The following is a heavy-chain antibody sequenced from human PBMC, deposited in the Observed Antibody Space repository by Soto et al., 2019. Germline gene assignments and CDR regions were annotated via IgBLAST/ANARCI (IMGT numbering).Heavy chain of an antibody. CDR2: IYDTGVT. CDR1: GYSISSGSY. Sequence: PSETLSLTCVVSGYSISSGSYCGWIRQSPGKGLEWIVSIYDTGVTYHNPSLKSRVTTSVDTSENQFSLNLNSMTAADAAIYYCAMRASGEPPFYFDSWGQGTLVTVSS. J-gene: IGHJ4*02. CDR3: AMRASGEPPFYFDS. V-gene: IGHV4-38-2*01. D-gene: IGHD7-27*01.